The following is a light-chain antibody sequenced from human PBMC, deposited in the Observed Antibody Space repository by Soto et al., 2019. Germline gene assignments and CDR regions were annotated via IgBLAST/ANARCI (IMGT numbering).Light chain of an antibody. V-gene: IGKV1-5*01. CDR2: DAS. J-gene: IGKJ4*01. CDR1: QSISSW. CDR3: QQYNSYWLT. Sequence: DIQMTQSPSTLSASVGDRVTITCRASQSISSWLAWYQQKPGKAPKLLIYDASSLESGVPSRFSGSGSGTEFTLTISSLQPDEFATYYCQQYNSYWLTFGGGTKVDIK.